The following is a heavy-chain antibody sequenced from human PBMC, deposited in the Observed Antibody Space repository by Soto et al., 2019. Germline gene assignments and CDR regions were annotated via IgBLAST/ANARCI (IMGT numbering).Heavy chain of an antibody. CDR3: ARDPGHITMVRGVKEYYYYGMDV. V-gene: IGHV1-69*01. J-gene: IGHJ6*02. CDR1: GGTFSSYA. CDR2: IIPIFGTA. D-gene: IGHD3-10*01. Sequence: QVQLVQSGAEVKKPGSSVKFSCKASGGTFSSYAISWVRQAPGQGLEWMGGIIPIFGTANYAQKFQGRVTITADESTSTAYMELSSLRSEDTAVYYCARDPGHITMVRGVKEYYYYGMDVWGQGTTVTVSS.